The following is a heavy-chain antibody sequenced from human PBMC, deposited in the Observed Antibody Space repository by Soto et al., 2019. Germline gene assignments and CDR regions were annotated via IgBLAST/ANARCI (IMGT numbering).Heavy chain of an antibody. CDR3: ARSRHGYNSALDL. CDR2: ITPMVGTA. D-gene: IGHD5-12*01. CDR1: GGTFSNYA. J-gene: IGHJ3*01. Sequence: SVKVSCKASGGTFSNYAINWVRQAPGLGLEWMGQITPMVGTARHARKFQGRVTIHADEGADTVFMSLSSLRSEDTAVYYCARSRHGYNSALDLWGQGTLVTVSS. V-gene: IGHV1-69*13.